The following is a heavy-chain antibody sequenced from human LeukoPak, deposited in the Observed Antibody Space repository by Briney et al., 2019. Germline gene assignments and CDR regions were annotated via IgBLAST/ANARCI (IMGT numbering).Heavy chain of an antibody. CDR2: ISYDGSNK. J-gene: IGHJ4*02. CDR1: GFTFSSYD. V-gene: IGHV3-30*18. D-gene: IGHD6-6*01. Sequence: GRSLRLSCAASGFTFSSYDIHWVRQAPGKGLEWVAVISYDGSNKYYANSVKGRFTISRDNSKSTLYLQMNSLRAEDTAVYYCAKDGGSSSFDYWGQGTLVTVSS. CDR3: AKDGGSSSFDY.